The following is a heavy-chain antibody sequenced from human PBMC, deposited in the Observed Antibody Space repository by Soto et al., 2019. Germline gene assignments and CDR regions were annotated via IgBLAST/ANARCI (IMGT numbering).Heavy chain of an antibody. V-gene: IGHV3-30*18. J-gene: IGHJ4*02. CDR3: AKDKDSSGWYSAYFDY. D-gene: IGHD6-19*01. Sequence: HPGGSLRLSCAASGFTFSSYGMHWVRQAPGKGLEWVAVISYDGSNKYYADSVKGRFTISRDNSKNTLYLQMNSLRAEDTAVYYCAKDKDSSGWYSAYFDYWGQGTLVTVSS. CDR1: GFTFSSYG. CDR2: ISYDGSNK.